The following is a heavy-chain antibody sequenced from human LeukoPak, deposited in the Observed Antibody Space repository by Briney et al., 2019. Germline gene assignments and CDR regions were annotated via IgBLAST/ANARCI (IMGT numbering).Heavy chain of an antibody. V-gene: IGHV3-49*04. CDR2: IRSKAYRGTT. J-gene: IGHJ6*02. Sequence: PGRSLTLSCITSGVTFGDHAMSWVRQAPGKGLEWVGFIRSKAYRGTTEYAASVKDRFIISRDDSRSIAYLQMNSLRTEDTALYYCTRGPIQLWMHNAMDVWGQGTMVTVSS. CDR1: GVTFGDHA. D-gene: IGHD5-18*01. CDR3: TRGPIQLWMHNAMDV.